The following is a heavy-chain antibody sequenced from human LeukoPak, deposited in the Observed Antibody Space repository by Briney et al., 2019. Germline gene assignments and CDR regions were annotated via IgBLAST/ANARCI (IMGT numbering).Heavy chain of an antibody. V-gene: IGHV1-69*01. CDR1: GGTFSSYA. CDR3: ARIAYCGGDCYRDWENYFDC. CDR2: IIPIFGTA. Sequence: GSSVKVFCKASGGTFSSYAISWVRQAPGQGLEWMGGIIPIFGTANYAQKFQGRVTITADESTSTAYMELSSLRSEDTAVYYCARIAYCGGDCYRDWENYFDCWGQGTLVTVSS. J-gene: IGHJ4*02. D-gene: IGHD2-21*02.